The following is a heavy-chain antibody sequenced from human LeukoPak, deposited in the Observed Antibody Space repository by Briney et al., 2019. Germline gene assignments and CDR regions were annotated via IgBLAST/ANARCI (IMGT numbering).Heavy chain of an antibody. CDR2: IYYSGST. CDR3: ARARRDQQPGSYYYYYMDV. Sequence: PSETLSLTCTVSGGSISSSSYYWGWIRQPPGKGLEWIGSIYYSGSTYYNPSLKSRVTISVDRSKNQFSLKLSSVTAADTAVYYCARARRDQQPGSYYYYYMDVWGKGTTVTVSS. J-gene: IGHJ6*03. D-gene: IGHD6-13*01. CDR1: GGSISSSSYY. V-gene: IGHV4-39*07.